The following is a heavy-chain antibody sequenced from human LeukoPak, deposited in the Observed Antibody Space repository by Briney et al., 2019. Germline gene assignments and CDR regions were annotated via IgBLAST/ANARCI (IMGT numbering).Heavy chain of an antibody. CDR1: GFTFSSYG. CDR3: AKDRDQLLYYYYGMDV. V-gene: IGHV3-30*18. D-gene: IGHD2-2*01. CDR2: ISYDGSNK. J-gene: IGHJ6*02. Sequence: PGRSLRLSCAASGFTFSSYGMHWVRQGPGKGLEWVAVISYDGSNKYYADSVKGRFTISRDNSKNTLYLQMNSLRAEDTAVYYCAKDRDQLLYYYYGMDVWGQGTTVTVSS.